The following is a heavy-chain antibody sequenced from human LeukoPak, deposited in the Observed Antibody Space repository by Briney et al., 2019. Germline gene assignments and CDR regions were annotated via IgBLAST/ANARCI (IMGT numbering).Heavy chain of an antibody. CDR2: INANSGDT. V-gene: IGHV1-2*02. CDR3: AKGLSTGWFDP. CDR1: GYTFIAYY. D-gene: IGHD2-2*01. Sequence: ASVKVSCKASGYTFIAYYIHWVRQAPGQGLEWMGWINANSGDTNYAQNFQGRVTMTRDTSISAAYMDLSRLTSDDTAIYYCAKGLSTGWFDPWGQGTLVTVSS. J-gene: IGHJ5*02.